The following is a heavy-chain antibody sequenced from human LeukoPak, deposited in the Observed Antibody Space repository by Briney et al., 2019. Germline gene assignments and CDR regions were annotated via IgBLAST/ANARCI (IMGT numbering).Heavy chain of an antibody. CDR3: ARGVDYHDSSAYATGGAFDI. CDR2: INPSGGST. CDR1: GYTFTSYY. D-gene: IGHD3-22*01. J-gene: IGHJ3*02. Sequence: GASVKVSCKASGYTFTSYYMHWVRQAPGQGLEWMGIINPSGGSTSYAQKFQGRVTMTRDMSTSTVYMELSSLRSEDRAVYYCARGVDYHDSSAYATGGAFDIWGQGTMVTVSS. V-gene: IGHV1-46*01.